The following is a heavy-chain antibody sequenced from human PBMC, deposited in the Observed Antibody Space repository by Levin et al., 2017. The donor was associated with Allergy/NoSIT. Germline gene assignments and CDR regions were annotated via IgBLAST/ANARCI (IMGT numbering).Heavy chain of an antibody. CDR2: ISGPSRAT. J-gene: IGHJ4*02. D-gene: IGHD4-23*01. Sequence: PGGSLRLSCAASGFSFSQYYMSWIRQVPGTRPEWVAYISGPSRATNYADSVRGRFTISRDNAKNAMYLQMNNLKTEDTAVYYCAREIRGYHDYGGWGQGTLVTVSS. CDR3: AREIRGYHDYGG. CDR1: GFSFSQYY. V-gene: IGHV3-11*05.